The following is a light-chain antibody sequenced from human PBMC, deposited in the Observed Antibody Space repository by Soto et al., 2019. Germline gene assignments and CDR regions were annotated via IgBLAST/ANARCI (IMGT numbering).Light chain of an antibody. CDR2: DAS. CDR3: QQYGSSPPIT. J-gene: IGKJ5*01. Sequence: EIVLTQSPGTLSLSPGERATLSCRASQSLRSTSLAWYQQKPGLAPRLLIYDASSRATGIPDRFSDSGSGTDFTLTISRLEPEDFAVYYCQQYGSSPPITFGQGTRLEIK. CDR1: QSLRSTS. V-gene: IGKV3D-20*01.